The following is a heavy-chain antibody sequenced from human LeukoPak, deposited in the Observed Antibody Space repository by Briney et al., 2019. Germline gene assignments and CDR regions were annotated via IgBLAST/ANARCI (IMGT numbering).Heavy chain of an antibody. CDR1: GYTFTGYY. D-gene: IGHD3-16*01. CDR2: ISAYNGNT. V-gene: IGHV1-18*04. J-gene: IGHJ4*02. CDR3: ARGGGGLRAYDY. Sequence: ASVKVSCKASGYTFTGYYMHWVRQAPGQGLEWMGWISAYNGNTNYAQKLQGRVTMTTDTSTSTAYMELRSLRSDDTAVYYCARGGGGLRAYDYWGQGTLVTVSS.